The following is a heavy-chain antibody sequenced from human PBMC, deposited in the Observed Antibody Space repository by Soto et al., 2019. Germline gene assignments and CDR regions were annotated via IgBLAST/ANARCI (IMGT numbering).Heavy chain of an antibody. CDR2: IWPDGNTK. CDR3: ARAGIVATTQLGWFDP. Sequence: QVQLVESGGGVVQPGRSLRLSCAASGFSFSNYGIHGVRQAPGKGLEWVAVIWPDGNTKYYQDSVKGRFTISRDNSQTTLFLQRISLRNEDTAVYFCARAGIVATTQLGWFDPWGQGTVVTVAS. D-gene: IGHD1-26*01. V-gene: IGHV3-33*01. CDR1: GFSFSNYG. J-gene: IGHJ5*02.